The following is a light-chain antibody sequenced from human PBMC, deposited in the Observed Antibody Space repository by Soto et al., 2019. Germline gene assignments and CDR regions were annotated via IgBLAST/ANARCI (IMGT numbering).Light chain of an antibody. CDR1: QSVSSNY. Sequence: IVLTQSPGTLSLSPGEGATLFCRASQSVSSNYLAWYQQKTGQAPRLLIYGASSRATGIPDRFSGSGSGTDFTLTISRLGPEDFAVYYCQQYGSSRWTFGQGTRWIS. CDR2: GAS. J-gene: IGKJ1*01. V-gene: IGKV3-20*01. CDR3: QQYGSSRWT.